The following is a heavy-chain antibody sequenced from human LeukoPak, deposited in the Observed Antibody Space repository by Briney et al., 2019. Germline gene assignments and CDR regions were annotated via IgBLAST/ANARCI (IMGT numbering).Heavy chain of an antibody. D-gene: IGHD2-2*01. CDR1: GYTLTELS. Sequence: ASVKVSCKVSGYTLTELSMHWVRQAPGKGLEWMGGCDPEDGETIYAQKFQGRVTMTEDTSTDTAYMELSSLRSEDTAVYYCATALGIVVVPAGLDYWGQGTLVTVSS. CDR2: CDPEDGET. J-gene: IGHJ4*02. V-gene: IGHV1-24*01. CDR3: ATALGIVVVPAGLDY.